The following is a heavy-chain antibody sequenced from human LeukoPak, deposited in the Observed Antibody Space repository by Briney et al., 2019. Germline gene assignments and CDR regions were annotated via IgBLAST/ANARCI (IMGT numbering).Heavy chain of an antibody. J-gene: IGHJ4*02. V-gene: IGHV4-34*01. CDR1: GGSFSGYY. Sequence: PSETLSLTCAVYGGSFSGYYWSWIRQPPGKGLEWIGEINHSGSTNYNPSLKSRVTISVDTSKNQFSLKLSSVTAADTAVYYCARRTGRITMIVVVITTGAFDYWGQGTLVTVSS. CDR3: ARRTGRITMIVVVITTGAFDY. D-gene: IGHD3-22*01. CDR2: INHSGST.